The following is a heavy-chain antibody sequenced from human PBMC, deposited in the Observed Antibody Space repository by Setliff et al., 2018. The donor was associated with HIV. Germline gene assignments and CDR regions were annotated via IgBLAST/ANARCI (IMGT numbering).Heavy chain of an antibody. CDR2: INPKSDGT. CDR1: GYSFTDYY. CDR3: AREGADGY. Sequence: ASVKVSCKASGYSFTDYYIHWVRQAPGQGLEWMGWINPKSDGTNYAQKFQGWITMTRDTSISTAYMELRSLRSDDTAVYYCAREGADGYWGQGTLVTVSS. J-gene: IGHJ4*02. D-gene: IGHD1-26*01. V-gene: IGHV1-2*04.